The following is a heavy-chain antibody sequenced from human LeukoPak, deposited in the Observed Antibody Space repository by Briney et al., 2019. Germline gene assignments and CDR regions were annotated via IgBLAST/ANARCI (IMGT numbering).Heavy chain of an antibody. V-gene: IGHV3-15*01. D-gene: IGHD3-9*01. CDR2: IKSKNEGGTI. Sequence: PGGSLRLSCAASGFIFTNAWMNWVRQAPGKGLEWVGRIKSKNEGGTIDYAAPVKGRFIISRDDSKNTLYLQMNSLRAEDTAVYYCARAVPGRDYDILTGYYGPEFVDYFDYWGQGTLVTVSS. J-gene: IGHJ4*02. CDR1: GFIFTNAW. CDR3: ARAVPGRDYDILTGYYGPEFVDYFDY.